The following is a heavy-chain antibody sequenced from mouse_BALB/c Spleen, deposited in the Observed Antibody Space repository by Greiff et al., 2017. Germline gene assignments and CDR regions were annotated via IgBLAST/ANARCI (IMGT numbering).Heavy chain of an antibody. CDR3: ARYGYDVDYAMDY. J-gene: IGHJ4*01. V-gene: IGHV1S127*01. CDR2: IDPSDSET. CDR1: GYSFTSYW. D-gene: IGHD2-2*01. Sequence: QVHVKQSGPQLVRPGASVKISCKASGYSFTSYWMHWVKQRPGQGLEWIGMIDPSDSETRLNQKFKDKATLTVDKSSSTAYMQLSSPTSEDSAVYYCARYGYDVDYAMDYWGQGTSVTVSS.